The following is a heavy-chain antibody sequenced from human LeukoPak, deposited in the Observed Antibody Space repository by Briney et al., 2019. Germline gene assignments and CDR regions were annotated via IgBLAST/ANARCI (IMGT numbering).Heavy chain of an antibody. CDR2: IWYDGSNK. CDR3: AKDRGDYPPFDY. CDR1: GFSFSGKG. V-gene: IGHV3-33*06. Sequence: GGSLRLSCAASGFSFSGKGMHWVRQAPGKGLEWVAVIWYDGSNKYYADSVKGRFTISRDNSKNTLYLQMNSLRAEDTAVYYCAKDRGDYPPFDYWGQGTLVTVSS. J-gene: IGHJ4*02. D-gene: IGHD4-17*01.